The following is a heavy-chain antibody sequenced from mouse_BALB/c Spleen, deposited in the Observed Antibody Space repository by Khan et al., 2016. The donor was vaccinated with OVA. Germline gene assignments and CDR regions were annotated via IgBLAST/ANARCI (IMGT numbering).Heavy chain of an antibody. D-gene: IGHD2-3*01. CDR2: INPYNGDT. J-gene: IGHJ1*01. Sequence: EVQLQQSGPELVKPGTSMKMSCKASGSSFTGYTLNWVKQSHGKNLEWIGLINPYNGDTSYNQKFKGKATLTVDKSSRTAYMELLGLTSEDSAVYCCARRDGYYVHWYFDVWGAGTTVTVS. V-gene: IGHV1-19*01. CDR1: GSSFTGYT. CDR3: ARRDGYYVHWYFDV.